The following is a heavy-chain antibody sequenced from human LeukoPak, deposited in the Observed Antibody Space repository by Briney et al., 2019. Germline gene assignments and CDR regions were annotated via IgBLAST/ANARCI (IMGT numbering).Heavy chain of an antibody. CDR1: GFTFSGSG. Sequence: GGSLRLSCAASGFTFSGSGMHWVRQAPGKGLEWVAFIRSDGSNKYYADSVKGRFTISRDNSKNTLYLQMNSLRAEDTAVYYCAKDGISYYFYYMDVWGKGTTVTVSS. V-gene: IGHV3-30*02. CDR2: IRSDGSNK. D-gene: IGHD1-26*01. J-gene: IGHJ6*03. CDR3: AKDGISYYFYYMDV.